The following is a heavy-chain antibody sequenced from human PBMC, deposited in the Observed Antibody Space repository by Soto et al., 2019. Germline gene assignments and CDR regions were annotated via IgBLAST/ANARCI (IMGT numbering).Heavy chain of an antibody. CDR3: ARGYYGGNSSDGAYYFDY. D-gene: IGHD4-17*01. J-gene: IGHJ4*02. CDR2: INHSGST. V-gene: IGHV4-34*01. Sequence: QVQLQQWGAGLLKPSETLSLTCDVYGGSFSGYYWSWIRQPPGKGLEWIGEINHSGSTNYNPSLKSRFTISVDTSQNQFSVKLSSVTAADTADYYCARGYYGGNSSDGAYYFDYWGQGTLVTVSS. CDR1: GGSFSGYY.